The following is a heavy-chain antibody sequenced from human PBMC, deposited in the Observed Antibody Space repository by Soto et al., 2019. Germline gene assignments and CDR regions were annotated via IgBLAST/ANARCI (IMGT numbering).Heavy chain of an antibody. D-gene: IGHD1-26*01. J-gene: IGHJ6*03. Sequence: QLVHSGAEVKKPGASVKVSCKASGYSFSSYGIIWVRQAPGQGLEWMGWIRPYNGDTNSAQKLQGRVTTTTDTSTSTAYMELRSLRSDDKAVYYCARRAEDLYYYYTDVWGKGTTVNVSS. CDR3: ARRAEDLYYYYTDV. V-gene: IGHV1-18*01. CDR2: IRPYNGDT. CDR1: GYSFSSYG.